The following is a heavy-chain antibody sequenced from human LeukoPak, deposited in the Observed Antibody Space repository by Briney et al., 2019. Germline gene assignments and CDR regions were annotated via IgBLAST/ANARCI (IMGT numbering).Heavy chain of an antibody. V-gene: IGHV4-59*01. CDR3: ARDKGSGYPHYYYGMDV. J-gene: IGHJ6*02. CDR2: IFYSGST. Sequence: PSETLSLTCTVSGGSISNYYWSWIRQPPGKGLGWIGYIFYSGSTNYNPSLKSRVTISVDTSKNQFSLKLSSVTAADTAVYYCARDKGSGYPHYYYGMDVWGQGTTVTVSS. D-gene: IGHD3-3*01. CDR1: GGSISNYY.